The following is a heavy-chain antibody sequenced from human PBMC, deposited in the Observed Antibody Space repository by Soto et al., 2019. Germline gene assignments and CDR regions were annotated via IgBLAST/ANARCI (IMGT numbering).Heavy chain of an antibody. V-gene: IGHV4-31*03. CDR1: GGSISSGGYY. J-gene: IGHJ3*02. D-gene: IGHD6-6*01. CDR3: ARDSSSFLPKGWFAFDI. Sequence: SETLSLTCTVSGGSISSGGYYWSWIRQHPGKGLEWIGYIYYSGSTYYNPSLKSRVTISVDTSKNQFSLKLSSVTAADTAVYYCARDSSSFLPKGWFAFDIWGQGTMVTVSS. CDR2: IYYSGST.